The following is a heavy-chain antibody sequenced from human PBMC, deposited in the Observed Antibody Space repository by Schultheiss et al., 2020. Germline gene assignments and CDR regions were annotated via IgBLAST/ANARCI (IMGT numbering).Heavy chain of an antibody. CDR3: ARDLVITMVRGVINYYYGMDV. Sequence: GGSLRLSCAASGFTFSNYGMSWVRQAPGKGLEWVSGISWNSGSIGYADSVKGRFTISRDNAKNTLYLQMNSLRAEDTAVYYCARDLVITMVRGVINYYYGMDVWGQGTTVTVSS. CDR2: ISWNSGSI. J-gene: IGHJ6*02. CDR1: GFTFSNYG. D-gene: IGHD3-10*01. V-gene: IGHV3-20*04.